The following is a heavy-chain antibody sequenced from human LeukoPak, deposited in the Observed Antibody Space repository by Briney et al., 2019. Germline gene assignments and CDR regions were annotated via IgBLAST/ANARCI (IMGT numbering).Heavy chain of an antibody. CDR2: ISSSGNGI. Sequence: PGGSLRLSCAASGFTFSNNAMNWVRQAPGKGLEWVSYISSSGNGIYYADSVKGRFTISRDNAKNSLNLQMNSLRAEDTAVYYCARDGGYGDYLDYWGQGTLVTVSS. CDR1: GFTFSNNA. V-gene: IGHV3-48*03. CDR3: ARDGGYGDYLDY. D-gene: IGHD5-12*01. J-gene: IGHJ4*02.